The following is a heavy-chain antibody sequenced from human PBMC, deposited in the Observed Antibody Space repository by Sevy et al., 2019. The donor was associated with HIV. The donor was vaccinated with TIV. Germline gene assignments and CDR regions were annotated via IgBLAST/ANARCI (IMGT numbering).Heavy chain of an antibody. CDR1: GGSISSSGYY. Sequence: SETLSLTCTVSGGSISSSGYYWGWIRQPPGKGLAWIGSISYSGSTYYSPSLKSRVTISVDTSKNQFSRNLSSVTAADTAVFYCARHPYGDYTNYCDPWGQGTLVTVSS. D-gene: IGHD4-17*01. CDR2: ISYSGST. CDR3: ARHPYGDYTNYCDP. J-gene: IGHJ5*02. V-gene: IGHV4-39*01.